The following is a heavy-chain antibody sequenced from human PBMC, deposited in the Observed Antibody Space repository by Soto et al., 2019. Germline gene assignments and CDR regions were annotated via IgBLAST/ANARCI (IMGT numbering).Heavy chain of an antibody. J-gene: IGHJ6*03. Sequence: SETLSLTCTVSGGSISSYYWSWIRQPPGKGLEWIGYIYYSGSTNYNPSLKSRVTISVDTSKNQFSLKLSSVTAADTAVYYCARSYRRYCSGGSCYSYYYYYMDGWGKGTTDTVSS. CDR3: ARSYRRYCSGGSCYSYYYYYMDG. V-gene: IGHV4-59*01. D-gene: IGHD2-15*01. CDR2: IYYSGST. CDR1: GGSISSYY.